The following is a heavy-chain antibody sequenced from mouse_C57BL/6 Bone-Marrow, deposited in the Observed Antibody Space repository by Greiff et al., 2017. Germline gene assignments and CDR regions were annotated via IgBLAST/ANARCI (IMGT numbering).Heavy chain of an antibody. CDR3: AREGLRQEDWYFDV. Sequence: VQVVESGPELVKPGASVKISCKASGYTFTDYYINWVKQRPGQGLEWIGWIFPGSGSTYYNEKFKGKATLTVDKSSSTAYMLLSSLTSEDSAVYFCAREGLRQEDWYFDVWGTGTTVTVSS. CDR1: GYTFTDYY. J-gene: IGHJ1*03. V-gene: IGHV1-75*01. D-gene: IGHD2-4*01. CDR2: IFPGSGST.